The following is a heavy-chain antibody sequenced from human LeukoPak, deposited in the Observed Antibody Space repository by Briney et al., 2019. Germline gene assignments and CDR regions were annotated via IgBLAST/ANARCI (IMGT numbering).Heavy chain of an antibody. V-gene: IGHV3-23*01. CDR2: ISGSGGST. CDR1: GFTFSGYA. J-gene: IGHJ3*02. Sequence: PGGSLRLSCAASGFTFSGYAMSWVRQAPGKGLEWVSAISGSGGSTYYADSVKGRFTISRDNSKNTLYLQMNSLRAEDTAVYYCAKDLRAMGSYDAFDIWGQGTMVTVSS. D-gene: IGHD5-18*01. CDR3: AKDLRAMGSYDAFDI.